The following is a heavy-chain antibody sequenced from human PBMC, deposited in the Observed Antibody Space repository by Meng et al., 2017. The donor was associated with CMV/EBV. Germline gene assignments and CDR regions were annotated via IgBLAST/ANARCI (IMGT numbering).Heavy chain of an antibody. D-gene: IGHD3-22*01. CDR2: IKQDGSEK. CDR1: GFTFSSYW. J-gene: IGHJ4*02. V-gene: IGHV3-7*01. CDR3: ARDADYYYDSSGFDY. Sequence: GESLKISCAASGFTFSSYWMSWVRRAPGKGLEWVANIKQDGSEKYYVDSVKGRFTISRDNAKNSLYLQMNSLRAEDTAVYYCARDADYYYDSSGFDYWGQGTLVTVSS.